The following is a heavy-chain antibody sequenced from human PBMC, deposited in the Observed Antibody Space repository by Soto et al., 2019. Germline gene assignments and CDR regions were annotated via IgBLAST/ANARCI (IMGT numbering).Heavy chain of an antibody. CDR2: IFYLGSS. D-gene: IGHD3-3*02. Sequence: SETLSLTCTVSGDSIISSEFYWGWGRQPPGKGLEWIGSIFYLGSSYYNPSLKSRVTMSVDTSKNQFSLRLRSVTAADTSLYFCARHSLALRKNNWFDPWGQGIMVTVSS. CDR1: GDSIISSEFY. J-gene: IGHJ5*02. V-gene: IGHV4-39*01. CDR3: ARHSLALRKNNWFDP.